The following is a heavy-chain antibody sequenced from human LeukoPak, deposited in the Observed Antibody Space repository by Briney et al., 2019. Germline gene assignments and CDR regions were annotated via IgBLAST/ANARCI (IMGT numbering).Heavy chain of an antibody. CDR3: ARDNRVGGSCFPY. J-gene: IGHJ4*02. CDR2: IYYSGST. Sequence: SETLSLTCTVSGGSISSSSYYWGWIRQPPGKGLEWIGSIYYSGSTYYNPSLKSRVTISVDTSKNQFSLKLSSVTAADTAVYYCARDNRVGGSCFPYWGQGTLVTVSS. V-gene: IGHV4-39*07. CDR1: GGSISSSSYY. D-gene: IGHD2-15*01.